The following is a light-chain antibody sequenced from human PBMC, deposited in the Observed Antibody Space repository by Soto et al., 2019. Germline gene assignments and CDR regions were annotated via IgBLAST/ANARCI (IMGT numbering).Light chain of an antibody. CDR3: QQYTAWPPWT. V-gene: IGKV3-15*01. Sequence: EIVMAQSPGTLSLSPGEKATLSCRASQHIRTDLAWYQQRPGQAPRLLIYGASARATGIPARFSGSGSGTEFTLTINSLQSEDFAVYYCQQYTAWPPWTFGQGTKVDIK. J-gene: IGKJ1*01. CDR1: QHIRTD. CDR2: GAS.